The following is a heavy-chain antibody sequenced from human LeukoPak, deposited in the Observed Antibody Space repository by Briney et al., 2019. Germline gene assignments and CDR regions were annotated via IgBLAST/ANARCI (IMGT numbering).Heavy chain of an antibody. V-gene: IGHV1-2*02. CDR1: GYTFTGYY. CDR2: INPNSGGT. J-gene: IGHJ5*02. CDR3: ARGVTYYYGSGSYSWFDP. Sequence: ASVKVSCKASGYTFTGYYMHWVRQAPGQGREWMGWINPNSGGTNYAQKFQGRVTMTGDTSISTAYMELSRLRSDDTAVYYCARGVTYYYGSGSYSWFDPWGQGTLVTVSS. D-gene: IGHD3-10*01.